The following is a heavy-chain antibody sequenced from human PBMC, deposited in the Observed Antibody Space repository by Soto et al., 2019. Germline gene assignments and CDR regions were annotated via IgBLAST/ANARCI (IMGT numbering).Heavy chain of an antibody. V-gene: IGHV1-2*02. CDR1: GYTFTGYY. CDR3: ARGGSIAAKYYYYYGMDV. D-gene: IGHD6-13*01. CDR2: INPNSGGT. J-gene: IGHJ6*02. Sequence: ASVKVSCKASGYTFTGYYMHWVRQAPGQGLEWMGWINPNSGGTNYAQKFQGRVTVTRDTSISTAYMELSRLRSDDTAVYYCARGGSIAAKYYYYYGMDVWGQGTTVTVSS.